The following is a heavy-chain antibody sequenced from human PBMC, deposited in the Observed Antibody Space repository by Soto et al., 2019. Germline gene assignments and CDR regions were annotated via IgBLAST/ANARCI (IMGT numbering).Heavy chain of an antibody. D-gene: IGHD4-17*01. Sequence: ASVKVSCKASGGTFSSYTINWVRQAPGQGLEWMGRMNLNSGFLGYAQQFQGRVTMTRNNSISTAYMELSSLRSEDTAVYYCARANGDFDYWGQGTLVTFSS. V-gene: IGHV1-8*02. CDR3: ARANGDFDY. CDR1: GGTFSSYT. CDR2: MNLNSGFL. J-gene: IGHJ4*02.